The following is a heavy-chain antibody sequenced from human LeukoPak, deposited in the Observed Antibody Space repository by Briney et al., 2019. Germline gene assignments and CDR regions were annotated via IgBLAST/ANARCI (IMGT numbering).Heavy chain of an antibody. CDR3: ARSPRNSLWFGNDAFDI. CDR1: GYSISSGYY. D-gene: IGHD3-10*01. V-gene: IGHV4-38-2*02. J-gene: IGHJ3*02. Sequence: SETLSLTCTVSGYSISSGYYWGWIRQPPGKGLEWIGSIYHSGSTYYNPSLKSRVTISVDTSKNQFSLKLSSVTAADTAVYYCARSPRNSLWFGNDAFDIWGQGTMVTVSS. CDR2: IYHSGST.